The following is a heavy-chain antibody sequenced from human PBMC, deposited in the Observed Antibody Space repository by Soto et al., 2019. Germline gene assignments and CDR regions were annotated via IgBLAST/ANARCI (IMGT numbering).Heavy chain of an antibody. CDR1: VFTFSTYG. V-gene: IGHV3-33*01. CDR2: MWYDGTNE. CDR3: ARTDCSSSTCPSDLVAETTMEY. D-gene: IGHD2-2*01. J-gene: IGHJ4*01. Sequence: PGGSLRLSCAASVFTFSTYGMHCVRHSPGKGLEWVAVMWYDGTNEKYADSVKGRFTISRDNSKSTLYLQMNSLRAEDTGVYYCARTDCSSSTCPSDLVAETTMEYWGHGTPVIVSS.